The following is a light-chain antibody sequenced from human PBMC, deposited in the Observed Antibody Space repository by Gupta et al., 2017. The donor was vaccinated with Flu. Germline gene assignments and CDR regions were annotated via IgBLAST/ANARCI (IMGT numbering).Light chain of an antibody. Sequence: QRVTISCSGSGSNIGSNYVYWYQQHPGTAPKLLIYRNNQRPAGVPDRFSGSKSGTSAPLAISGPRAEDEADYYCAAWDDSLRGVFGGGTRLTVL. CDR2: RNN. CDR1: GSNIGSNY. CDR3: AAWDDSLRGV. V-gene: IGLV1-47*01. J-gene: IGLJ3*02.